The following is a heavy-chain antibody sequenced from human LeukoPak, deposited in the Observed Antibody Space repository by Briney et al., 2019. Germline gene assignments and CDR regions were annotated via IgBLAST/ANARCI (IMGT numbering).Heavy chain of an antibody. D-gene: IGHD2/OR15-2a*01. CDR1: GFTFSTYW. CDR3: ARVAVIYYYYMEV. Sequence: GGSLRLSCAASGFTFSTYWMSWVRQAPGKGLEWLAYIRQDGSEKYYVDSVKGRFTISRDNAKNLLYLQMSSLRAEDTAVYYCARVAVIYYYYMEVWGKGTTVTVSS. CDR2: IRQDGSEK. V-gene: IGHV3-7*01. J-gene: IGHJ6*03.